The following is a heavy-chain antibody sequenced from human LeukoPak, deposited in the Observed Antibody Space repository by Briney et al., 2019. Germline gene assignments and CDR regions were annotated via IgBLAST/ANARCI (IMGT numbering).Heavy chain of an antibody. V-gene: IGHV1-69*13. J-gene: IGHJ6*03. CDR1: GYTFTSYG. CDR3: ARDKYYYGSGSFLNYYYYYMDV. CDR2: IIPIFGTA. Sequence: SVKVSCKASGYTFTSYGISWVRQAPGQGLEWMGGIIPIFGTANYAQKFQGRVTITADESTSTAYMELSSLRSEDTAVYYCARDKYYYGSGSFLNYYYYYMDVWGKGTTVTISS. D-gene: IGHD3-10*01.